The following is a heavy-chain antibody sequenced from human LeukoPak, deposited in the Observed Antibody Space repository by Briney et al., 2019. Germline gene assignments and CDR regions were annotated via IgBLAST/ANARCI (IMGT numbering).Heavy chain of an antibody. V-gene: IGHV1-46*01. J-gene: IGHJ4*02. CDR1: GYTFPSYF. Sequence: ASVKVSCKASGYTFPSYFMHWVRQAPGQGLEWMGIVNPTGGSTTYAQKFQGRVTMTRDTSTSTVYMELSSLRSDDTAVYYCARTAARRFDYWGQGTLVTVSS. CDR3: ARTAARRFDY. CDR2: VNPTGGST. D-gene: IGHD6-6*01.